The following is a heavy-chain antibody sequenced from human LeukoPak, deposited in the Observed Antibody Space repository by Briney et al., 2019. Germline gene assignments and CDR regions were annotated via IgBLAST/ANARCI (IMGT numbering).Heavy chain of an antibody. D-gene: IGHD6-13*01. CDR2: ISGSGGST. CDR1: GFTFSSYA. CDR3: ANIAAAGGYYYYGMDV. J-gene: IGHJ6*02. V-gene: IGHV3-23*01. Sequence: GGSLRLPCAASGFTFSSYAMSWVRQAPGKGLEWVSAISGSGGSTYYADSVKGRFTISRDNSKNTLYLQMNSLRAEDTAVYYCANIAAAGGYYYYGMDVWGQGTTVTVSS.